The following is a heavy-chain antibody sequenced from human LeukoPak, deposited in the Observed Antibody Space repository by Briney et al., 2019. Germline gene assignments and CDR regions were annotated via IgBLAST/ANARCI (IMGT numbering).Heavy chain of an antibody. D-gene: IGHD1-7*01. J-gene: IGHJ4*02. V-gene: IGHV4-38-2*02. Sequence: SETLSLTCSVSGYSISSGYYWGWIRQPPGKGLEWIGSIYHSGSTYYNPSLGSRVTISVDTSENQFSLKLTSVTAADTAVYYCARETGTSYWGQGTLVTVSS. CDR3: ARETGTSY. CDR1: GYSISSGYY. CDR2: IYHSGST.